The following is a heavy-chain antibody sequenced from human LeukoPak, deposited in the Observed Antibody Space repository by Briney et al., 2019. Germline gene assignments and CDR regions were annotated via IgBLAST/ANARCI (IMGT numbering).Heavy chain of an antibody. CDR1: GGSISSGSYY. CDR3: ARVTGYMIEDYFDY. J-gene: IGHJ4*02. V-gene: IGHV4-61*02. D-gene: IGHD3-22*01. Sequence: SQTLSLTCTVSGGSISSGSYYWSWIRQPAGKGLEWIGRIYTSGSTDYNPSLKSRVTISVETSKNQFSLKLSSVTAADTAVYYCARVTGYMIEDYFDYWGQGTLVTVSS. CDR2: IYTSGST.